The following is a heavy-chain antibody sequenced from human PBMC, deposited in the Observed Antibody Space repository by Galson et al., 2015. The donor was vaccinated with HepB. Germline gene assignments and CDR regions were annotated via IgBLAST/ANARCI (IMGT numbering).Heavy chain of an antibody. Sequence: SVKVSCKASGYTFTGYYMHWVRQAPGQGLEWMGRINPNSGGTNYAQKFQGRVTMTRDTSISTAYMELSRLRSDDTAVYYCARSHWLGPKNWFDPWGQGTLVTVSS. CDR2: INPNSGGT. J-gene: IGHJ5*02. V-gene: IGHV1-2*06. CDR3: ARSHWLGPKNWFDP. CDR1: GYTFTGYY. D-gene: IGHD3-9*01.